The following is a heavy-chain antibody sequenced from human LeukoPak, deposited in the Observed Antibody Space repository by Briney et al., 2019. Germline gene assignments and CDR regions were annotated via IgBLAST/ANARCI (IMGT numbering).Heavy chain of an antibody. D-gene: IGHD1-26*01. J-gene: IGHJ4*02. CDR2: ISAYNGNT. V-gene: IGHV1-18*01. Sequence: GSVKVSCKASGYTFTSYGISWVRQAPGQGLEWMGWISAYNGNTNYAQKLQGRVTMTTDTSTSTAYMELRSLRSDDTAVYYCARDPIVGATERFLDYWGQGTLVTVSS. CDR1: GYTFTSYG. CDR3: ARDPIVGATERFLDY.